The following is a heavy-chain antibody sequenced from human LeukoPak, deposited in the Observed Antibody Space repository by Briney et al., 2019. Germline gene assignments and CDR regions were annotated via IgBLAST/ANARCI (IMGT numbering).Heavy chain of an antibody. CDR1: GFTFNRNA. CDR2: IGGSGDKT. Sequence: GGSLRLSCAASGFTFNRNAISWVRQAPGKGLEWVSTIGGSGDKTFYADSVKGRFTISRDNSKNMVHLQMNSLTGEHTALYYCVRRGDASSGWGDHDFWGQGALVTVSS. V-gene: IGHV3-23*01. J-gene: IGHJ4*02. D-gene: IGHD6-19*01. CDR3: VRRGDASSGWGDHDF.